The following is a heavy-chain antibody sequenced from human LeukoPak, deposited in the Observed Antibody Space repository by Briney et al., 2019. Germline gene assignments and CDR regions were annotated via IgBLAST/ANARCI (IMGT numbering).Heavy chain of an antibody. Sequence: SETLSLTCNVSGGSVSSDYWSWIRQPPGRGPEWIGYVYYTGITNYNPSLKRRVTISVDTSKNQFSLRLSSVTAADTAVYYCARVSGYYSIDYWGQGTLVTVSS. V-gene: IGHV4-59*02. J-gene: IGHJ4*02. D-gene: IGHD3-22*01. CDR2: VYYTGIT. CDR1: GGSVSSDY. CDR3: ARVSGYYSIDY.